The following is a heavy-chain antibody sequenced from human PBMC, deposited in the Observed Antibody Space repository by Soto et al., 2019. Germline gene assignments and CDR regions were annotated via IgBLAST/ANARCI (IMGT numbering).Heavy chain of an antibody. J-gene: IGHJ4*02. D-gene: IGHD6-19*01. Sequence: EVQLVESGGGLVQPGGSLRLSCAASGFTFNTNWMTWVRQAPGKGLEWVANVKGDGSVKQYADSVKGRFTISRDNAENSLYLQMNSLRVEDTAVYYCARNLGCFRLENWGQGTLVTVSS. V-gene: IGHV3-7*01. CDR1: GFTFNTNW. CDR3: ARNLGCFRLEN. CDR2: VKGDGSVK.